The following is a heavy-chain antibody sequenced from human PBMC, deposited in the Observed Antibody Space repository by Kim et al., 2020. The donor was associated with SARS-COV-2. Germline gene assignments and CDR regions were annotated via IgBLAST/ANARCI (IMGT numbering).Heavy chain of an antibody. Sequence: SETLSLTCSVSGGSVSSDRFYWSWIWQPTGKGREWIAYIFYTGHTNYNPSLKSRVTISLDTAKNQFSRKITSVTAADAAVYYCARGLGMIHAFDFWCQGT. CDR3: ARGLGMIHAFDF. CDR2: IFYTGHT. D-gene: IGHD3-22*01. V-gene: IGHV4-61*01. CDR1: GGSVSSDRFY. J-gene: IGHJ4*03.